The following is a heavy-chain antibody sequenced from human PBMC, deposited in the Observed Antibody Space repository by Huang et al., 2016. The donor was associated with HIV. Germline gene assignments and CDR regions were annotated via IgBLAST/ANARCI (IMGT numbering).Heavy chain of an antibody. CDR2: INPKSGGT. Sequence: QVQLVQSGAEVQKPGASVKVSCKASGYTFTDYKIHWVRQAPGQGLEWMGWINPKSGGTNDAQKFQGRVTMTRDTSISTAYMELRRLRSDDTAVYYCAKDWSLGSSSFPDYWGQGTLVTVSS. CDR1: GYTFTDYK. J-gene: IGHJ4*02. D-gene: IGHD6-6*01. CDR3: AKDWSLGSSSFPDY. V-gene: IGHV1-2*02.